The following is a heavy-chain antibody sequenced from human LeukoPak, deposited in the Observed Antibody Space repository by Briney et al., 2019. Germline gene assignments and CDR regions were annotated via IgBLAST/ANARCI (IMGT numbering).Heavy chain of an antibody. CDR1: GFTFSSYA. D-gene: IGHD3-10*01. CDR2: IPYDGSNK. CDR3: ARALGDYGSGSYLDY. Sequence: GGSLRLSCAASGFTFSSYAMHWVRQAPGKGLEWVAVIPYDGSNKYYADSVKGRFTISRDNSKNTLYLQMNSLRAEDTAVYYCARALGDYGSGSYLDYWGQGTLVTVSS. J-gene: IGHJ4*02. V-gene: IGHV3-30*04.